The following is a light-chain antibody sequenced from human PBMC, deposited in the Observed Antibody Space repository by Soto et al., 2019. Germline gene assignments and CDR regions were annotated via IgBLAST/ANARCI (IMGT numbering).Light chain of an antibody. J-gene: IGKJ4*01. V-gene: IGKV1-9*01. CDR1: QGISSY. Sequence: IQLTQSPSSLSASVGDRVTITCRASQGISSYLAWYQQEPGKAPKLLIYSASTLQSVVPSRFSGSGSGTVFTLTICNLPTEDFATYFCHLLNRFPFTFGGGTMVEI. CDR2: SAS. CDR3: HLLNRFPFT.